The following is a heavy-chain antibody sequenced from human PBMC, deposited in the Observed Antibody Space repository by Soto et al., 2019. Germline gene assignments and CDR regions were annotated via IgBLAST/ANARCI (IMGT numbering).Heavy chain of an antibody. D-gene: IGHD1-26*01. CDR3: ARGRIVGATHDAFDI. J-gene: IGHJ3*02. CDR1: GGSISSGGYY. V-gene: IGHV4-31*03. CDR2: IYYSGST. Sequence: SETLSLTCTVSGGSISSGGYYWSWIRQHPGKGLEWIGYIYYSGSTYYNPSLKSRVTISVDTSKNQFSLKLSSVTAADTAVYYCARGRIVGATHDAFDIWGEGTMVTASS.